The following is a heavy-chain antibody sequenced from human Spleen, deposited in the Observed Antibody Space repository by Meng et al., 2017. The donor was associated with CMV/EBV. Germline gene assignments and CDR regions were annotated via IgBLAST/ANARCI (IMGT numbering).Heavy chain of an antibody. CDR1: GGSFSGYY. Sequence: GSLRLSCAVYGGSFSGYYWSWIRQPPGKGLEWIGEINYSGSTNYNPSLKSRVTISIDTSDQQFSLKLTSVTAADTAVYYCARPGHYRFFDLWGRGTLVTVSS. D-gene: IGHD3-10*01. V-gene: IGHV4-34*01. CDR2: INYSGST. J-gene: IGHJ2*01. CDR3: ARPGHYRFFDL.